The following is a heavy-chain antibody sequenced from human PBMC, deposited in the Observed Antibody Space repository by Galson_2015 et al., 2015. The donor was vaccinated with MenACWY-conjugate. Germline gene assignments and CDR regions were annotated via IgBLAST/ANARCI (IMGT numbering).Heavy chain of an antibody. D-gene: IGHD7-27*01. Sequence: LSLTCTVSGGSIYSADHWWGWIRQPPGRGLEWIASIHYSRTTHYNPSLKSRLTISLDMSKNQFSLYLTSVSAADTSVYYCARIPTWGSSFGYFDYWGQGILVAVSS. CDR2: IHYSRTT. V-gene: IGHV4-39*01. CDR3: ARIPTWGSSFGYFDY. CDR1: GGSIYSADHW. J-gene: IGHJ4*02.